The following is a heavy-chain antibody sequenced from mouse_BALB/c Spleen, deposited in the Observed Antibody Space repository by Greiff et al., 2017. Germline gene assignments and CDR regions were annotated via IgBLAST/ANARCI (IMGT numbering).Heavy chain of an antibody. V-gene: IGHV5-6-3*01. CDR1: GFTFSSYG. CDR2: INSNGGST. CDR3: ARQVLYYYAMDY. D-gene: IGHD5-1*01. J-gene: IGHJ4*01. Sequence: EVKVEESGGGLVQPGGSLKLSCAASGFTFSSYGMSWVRQTPDKRLELVATINSNGGSTYYPDSVKGRFTISRDNAKNTLYLQMSSLKSEDTAMYYCARQVLYYYAMDYWGQGTSVTVSS.